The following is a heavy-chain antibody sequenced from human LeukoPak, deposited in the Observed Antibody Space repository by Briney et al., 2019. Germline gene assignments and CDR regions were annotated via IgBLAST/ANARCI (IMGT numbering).Heavy chain of an antibody. V-gene: IGHV3-23*01. CDR2: ISGSGGDT. CDR3: AKARGATYGTYYFDY. D-gene: IGHD4/OR15-4a*01. J-gene: IGHJ4*02. Sequence: GGSLRLSCAASGFTFSSYAMNWVRQAPGKGLEWVSISGSGGDTYYSDSVKGGFNISRDNSKNTLYLQMNSLRAEDTAVYYCAKARGATYGTYYFDYWGQGTLVTVSS. CDR1: GFTFSSYA.